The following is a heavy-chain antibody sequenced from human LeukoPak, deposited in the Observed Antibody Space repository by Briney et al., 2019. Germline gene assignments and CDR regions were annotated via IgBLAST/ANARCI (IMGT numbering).Heavy chain of an antibody. D-gene: IGHD6-13*01. V-gene: IGHV3-23*01. J-gene: IGHJ4*02. CDR2: ISGSGDNT. CDR1: GFTFSSYA. Sequence: PGGSLRLSCAASGFTFSSYAMSSVRQAPGKGLEWVSTISGSGDNTYYADSVKGRFTISRDNSKNTLYLQMNSLTAEDTAVYYCAKPPGSGSSWYFFDYWGQGTLVTVSS. CDR3: AKPPGSGSSWYFFDY.